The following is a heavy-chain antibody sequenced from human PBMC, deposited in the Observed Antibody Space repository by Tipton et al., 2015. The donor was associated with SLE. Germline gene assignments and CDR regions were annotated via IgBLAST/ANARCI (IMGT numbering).Heavy chain of an antibody. CDR2: VYYSGST. J-gene: IGHJ4*02. V-gene: IGHV4-39*01. CDR3: AQTPGGYHYVDY. Sequence: TLSLTCTVSGGSISSHSHYWGWIRQPPGKGLEWIGSVYYSGSTYYNPSLKARVTLSVDPPKSQFSLRLSAVTAADTAVYYCAQTPGGYHYVDYWGQGTLVTVSS. D-gene: IGHD5-12*01. CDR1: GGSISSHSHY.